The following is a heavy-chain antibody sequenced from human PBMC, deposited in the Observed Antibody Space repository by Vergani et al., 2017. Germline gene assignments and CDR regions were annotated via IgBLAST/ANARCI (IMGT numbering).Heavy chain of an antibody. CDR1: GFTFSSYW. Sequence: EVQLVESGGGLVQPGGSLRLSCSASGFTFSSYWMSWVRQAPGKGLEWVANIKQDGSEKYYVDSVKGRFTISRDNAKNSLYLQMNSLRAEDTAVYYCAIAWAVRSDFDYWGQGTLVTVSS. V-gene: IGHV3-7*01. CDR2: IKQDGSEK. CDR3: AIAWAVRSDFDY. J-gene: IGHJ4*02. D-gene: IGHD1-26*01.